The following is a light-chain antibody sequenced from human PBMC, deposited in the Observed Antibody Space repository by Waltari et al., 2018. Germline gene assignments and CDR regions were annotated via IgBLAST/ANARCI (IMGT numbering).Light chain of an antibody. J-gene: IGKJ4*01. CDR1: QSVSTY. CDR2: DSS. V-gene: IGKV3-11*01. CDR3: QQRYKWPLT. Sequence: EIVLTQSPATLSLSPGERATLSCRASQSVSTYLAWYQQRPGQPPRLLIYDSSSRATGIPDRCSGSGSETDFTLTISSLEPEDFAVYYCQQRYKWPLTFGGGSKVEI.